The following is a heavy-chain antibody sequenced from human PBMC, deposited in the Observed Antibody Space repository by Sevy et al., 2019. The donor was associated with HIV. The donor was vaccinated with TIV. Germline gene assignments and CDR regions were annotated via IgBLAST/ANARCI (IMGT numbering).Heavy chain of an antibody. J-gene: IGHJ3*02. D-gene: IGHD2-8*01. CDR1: GFTFSSYS. CDR2: ISSSSSTI. CDR3: AREFCTNGVCLYNDAFDI. V-gene: IGHV3-48*02. Sequence: GGSLRLSCAASGFTFSSYSMNWVRQAPGKGLEWVSYISSSSSTIYYADSVKGRFTISRDNAKNSLYLQMNSLRDEDTAVYYYAREFCTNGVCLYNDAFDIWGQGTMVTVSS.